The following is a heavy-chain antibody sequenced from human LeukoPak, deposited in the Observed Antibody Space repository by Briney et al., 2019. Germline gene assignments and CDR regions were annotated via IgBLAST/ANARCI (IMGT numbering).Heavy chain of an antibody. CDR2: ISADAATV. D-gene: IGHD5-12*01. CDR1: GFIFSNYY. CDR3: ARMYSSGYYGDYFDY. Sequence: GGSLRLSCTASGFIFSNYYMAWVRQPPGRGLEWISYISADAATVKYADPVEGRFTVSRDNTQNSIYLEMSSLRVDDTAVYYCARMYSSGYYGDYFDYWGQGNLVSVSS. V-gene: IGHV3-11*04. J-gene: IGHJ4*02.